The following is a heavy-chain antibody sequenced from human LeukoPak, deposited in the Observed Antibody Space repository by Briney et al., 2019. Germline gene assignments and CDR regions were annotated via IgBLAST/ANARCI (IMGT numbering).Heavy chain of an antibody. CDR3: SRSPPRRGVVRLMWYSDY. D-gene: IGHD6-6*01. J-gene: IGHJ4*02. CDR2: INPNSGGT. Sequence: ASVKVSCKASGYSFTDSYIHWMRQAPGQGPEWLGWINPNSGGTNYAQKFQGRITVTRDTSVNTVYLDLSGLTSDDTAVYYCSRSPPRRGVVRLMWYSDYWGQGTLVTVSS. CDR1: GYSFTDSY. V-gene: IGHV1-2*02.